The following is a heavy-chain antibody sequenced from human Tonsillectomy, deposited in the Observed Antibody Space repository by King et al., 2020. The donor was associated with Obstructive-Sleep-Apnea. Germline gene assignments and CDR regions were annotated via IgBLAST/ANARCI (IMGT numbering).Heavy chain of an antibody. Sequence: VQLVESGGGLVKPGGSLRLSCAASGFTFSTYSMNWFRQAPGKGLEWVSSISRYIIYIYYADSCKGRFTITRDNAKNSLYVQMNSLRAEDTAVYYCARDPEGPTLNWFDPWGQGTLVTVSS. CDR3: ARDPEGPTLNWFDP. CDR1: GFTFSTYS. J-gene: IGHJ5*02. V-gene: IGHV3-21*01. CDR2: ISRYIIYI.